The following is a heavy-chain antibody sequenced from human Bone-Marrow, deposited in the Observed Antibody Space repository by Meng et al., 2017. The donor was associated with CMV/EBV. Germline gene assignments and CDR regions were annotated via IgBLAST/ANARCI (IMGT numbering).Heavy chain of an antibody. J-gene: IGHJ4*02. Sequence: VHRQQVGEGLLKPSETRSLTCGVYGAPFSGYWSWVRHPPGKGLEWIGEITHSGSTNYNVSLKSRVTISIDTSKNQFSLKLSSVTATDTAVYYCAPGFRSWSGSYSSWGQGTLVTVSS. CDR3: APGFRSWSGSYSS. CDR1: GAPFSGY. V-gene: IGHV4-34*01. D-gene: IGHD1-26*01. CDR2: ITHSGST.